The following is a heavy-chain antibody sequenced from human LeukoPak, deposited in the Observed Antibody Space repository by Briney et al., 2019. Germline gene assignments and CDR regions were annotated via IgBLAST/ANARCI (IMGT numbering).Heavy chain of an antibody. CDR3: ARLYPVAGKAGRIKIDY. CDR2: IYYSGST. CDR1: GGSISSGGYS. J-gene: IGHJ4*02. V-gene: IGHV4-31*03. D-gene: IGHD6-19*01. Sequence: PSQTLSLTCTVSGGSISSGGYSWSWIRQHPGKGLEWIGYIYYSGSTYYNPSLKSRVTISVDTSKNQFSLKLSSVTAADTAVYYCARLYPVAGKAGRIKIDYWGQGTLVTVSS.